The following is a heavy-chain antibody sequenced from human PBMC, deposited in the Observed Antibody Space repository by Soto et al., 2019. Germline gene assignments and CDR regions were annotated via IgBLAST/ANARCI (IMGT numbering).Heavy chain of an antibody. V-gene: IGHV1-69*02. CDR1: GGTFSSYT. Sequence: QVQLVQSGAEVKKPGSSVKVSCKASGGTFSSYTISWVRQAPGQGLEWMGRIIPILGIANYAQKFQGRVTITADKSTSTAYMELSSLRSEDTAVYYCARGGYYYDSSGYHGTEYFQHWGQGTLVTVSS. CDR2: IIPILGIA. D-gene: IGHD3-22*01. CDR3: ARGGYYYDSSGYHGTEYFQH. J-gene: IGHJ1*01.